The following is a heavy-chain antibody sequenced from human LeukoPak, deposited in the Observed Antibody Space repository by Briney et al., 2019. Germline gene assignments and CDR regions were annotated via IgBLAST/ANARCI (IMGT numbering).Heavy chain of an antibody. D-gene: IGHD3-22*01. CDR1: GFTFSSYG. CDR3: AREAITMIVVALYFDY. J-gene: IGHJ4*02. Sequence: PGRSLRLSCAASGFTFSSYGMHWVRQAPGKGLEWVAVISYDGSNKYYADSVKGRFTISRDNSKNTLYLQMNSLRAEDTAVYYCAREAITMIVVALYFDYWGQGTLVTVSS. V-gene: IGHV3-30*19. CDR2: ISYDGSNK.